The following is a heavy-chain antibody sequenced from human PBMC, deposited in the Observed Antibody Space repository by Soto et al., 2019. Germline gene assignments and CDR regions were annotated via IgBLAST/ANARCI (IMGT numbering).Heavy chain of an antibody. CDR2: ISYDGSNK. J-gene: IGHJ6*02. V-gene: IGHV3-30-3*01. D-gene: IGHD4-17*01. CDR1: GFTFSSYA. CDR3: ARERGTVKNYYYGMDV. Sequence: GRSLRLSCAASGFTFSSYAMHWVRQAPGKGLEWVAVISYDGSNKYYADSVKGRFTISRDNSRSTLYLQMNSLRAEDTAVYYCARERGTVKNYYYGMDVWGQGTTVTVSS.